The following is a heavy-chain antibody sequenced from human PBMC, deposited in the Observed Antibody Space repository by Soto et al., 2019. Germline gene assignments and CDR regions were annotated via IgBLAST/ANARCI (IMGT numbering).Heavy chain of an antibody. J-gene: IGHJ4*02. Sequence: SETLSLTCAVSGGSISSGGYSWSWIRQPPGKGLEWIGYIYYSGSTYYSPSLKSRVTISVDTSKNQFSLKLSSVTAADTAVYYCARFIGRPGAFDYWGQGTLVNVSS. D-gene: IGHD1-26*01. CDR2: IYYSGST. V-gene: IGHV4-30-2*03. CDR3: ARFIGRPGAFDY. CDR1: GGSISSGGYS.